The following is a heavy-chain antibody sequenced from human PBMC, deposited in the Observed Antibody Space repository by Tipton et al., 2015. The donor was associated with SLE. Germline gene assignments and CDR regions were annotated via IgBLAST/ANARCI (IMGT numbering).Heavy chain of an antibody. Sequence: RSLRLSCAASGFTFDDYAMHWVRQAPGKGLEWVSRISWNSGSIGYADSVKGRFTISRDNAKNSLYLQMNSPRPEDTALYYCAKEVYGGNLYYYFDLWGRGTLVTVSS. CDR1: GFTFDDYA. J-gene: IGHJ2*01. CDR2: ISWNSGSI. CDR3: AKEVYGGNLYYYFDL. D-gene: IGHD4-23*01. V-gene: IGHV3-9*01.